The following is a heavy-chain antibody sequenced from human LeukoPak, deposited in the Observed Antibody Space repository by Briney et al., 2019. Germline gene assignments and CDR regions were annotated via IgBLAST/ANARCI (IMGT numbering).Heavy chain of an antibody. J-gene: IGHJ4*02. CDR1: GFAFSSYA. CDR3: ARQSDDSSGYCLDY. V-gene: IGHV3-23*01. D-gene: IGHD3-22*01. Sequence: PGGSLRPSCAASGFAFSSYAMSWVRQAPGKGLEWVSAISGSGGSTYYADSVKGRFTISRDNSKNTLYLQMNSLRAEDTAVYYCARQSDDSSGYCLDYWGQGTLVTVSS. CDR2: ISGSGGST.